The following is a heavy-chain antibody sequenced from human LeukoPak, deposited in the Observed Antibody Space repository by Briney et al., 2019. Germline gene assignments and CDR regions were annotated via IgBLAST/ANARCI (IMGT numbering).Heavy chain of an antibody. CDR2: INPIFGTA. CDR3: ARATMHCSSTSCRSAYYYYYGMDV. CDR1: GGTFSSYA. V-gene: IGHV1-69*13. J-gene: IGHJ6*02. D-gene: IGHD2-2*01. Sequence: SVKVPCKASGGTFSSYAISWVRQAPGQGLEWMGGINPIFGTANYAQKFQGRVTITADESTSTAYMELSSLRSEDTAVYYCARATMHCSSTSCRSAYYYYYGMDVWGQGTTVTVSS.